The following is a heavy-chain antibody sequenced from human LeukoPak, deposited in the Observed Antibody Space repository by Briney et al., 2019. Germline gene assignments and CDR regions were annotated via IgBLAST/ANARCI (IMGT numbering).Heavy chain of an antibody. V-gene: IGHV5-51*01. Sequence: RGESLKISCKGSGYSFTSYWIGWVRQMPGKGLEWMGIIYPGDSDTRYSPSFQGQVTISADKSISTAYLQWSSLKASDTAMYYCARSRSLGRTGKHFWYYYYYMDVWGKGTTVTVSS. D-gene: IGHD1-14*01. CDR3: ARSRSLGRTGKHFWYYYYYMDV. CDR1: GYSFTSYW. CDR2: IYPGDSDT. J-gene: IGHJ6*03.